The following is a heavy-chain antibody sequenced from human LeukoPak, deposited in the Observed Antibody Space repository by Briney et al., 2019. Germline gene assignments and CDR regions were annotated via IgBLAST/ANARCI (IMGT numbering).Heavy chain of an antibody. CDR2: INAGNGNT. D-gene: IGHD6-13*01. CDR1: GYTFTSYG. V-gene: IGHV1-3*01. J-gene: IGHJ6*02. CDR3: ARGSTYYYGMDV. Sequence: ASVKVSCKASGYTFTSYGISWVRQAPGQRLEWMGWINAGNGNTKYSQKFQGRVTITRDTSASTAYMELSSLRSEDTAVYYCARGSTYYYGMDVWGQGTTVTVSS.